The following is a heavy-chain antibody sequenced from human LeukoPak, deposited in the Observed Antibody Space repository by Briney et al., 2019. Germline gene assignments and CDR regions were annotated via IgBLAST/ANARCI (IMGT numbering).Heavy chain of an antibody. CDR3: ARAPTSRDGYNSEFDY. V-gene: IGHV1-69*05. CDR2: IIPNFGTA. CDR1: GCTFSSYA. J-gene: IGHJ4*02. Sequence: ASVKVSCRASGCTFSSYAISWVRQAPGPGLEWMGEIIPNFGTANYAQKFQGRVTITTDESTSTAYMELSSLRSDDTAVYYCARAPTSRDGYNSEFDYWGQGTLVTVSS. D-gene: IGHD5-24*01.